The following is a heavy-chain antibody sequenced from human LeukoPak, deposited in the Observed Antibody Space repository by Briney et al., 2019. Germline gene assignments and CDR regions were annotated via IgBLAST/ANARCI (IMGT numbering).Heavy chain of an antibody. CDR1: GYTFTGYD. CDR2: INPNSGGT. CDR3: ARAIAARYASFDY. V-gene: IGHV1-2*02. Sequence: ASVKVSCKASGYTFTGYDMHWVRQAPGQGLEWMGWINPNSGGTNYAQKFQGRVTMTRDTSISTAYMELSRLRSDDTAVYYCARAIAARYASFDYWGQGTLVTFAS. D-gene: IGHD6-13*01. J-gene: IGHJ4*02.